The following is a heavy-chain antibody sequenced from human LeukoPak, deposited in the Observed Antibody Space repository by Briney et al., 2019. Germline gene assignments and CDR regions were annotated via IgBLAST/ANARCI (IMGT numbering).Heavy chain of an antibody. CDR2: IYGGGDT. V-gene: IGHV3-53*01. D-gene: IGHD6-6*01. CDR1: GFSVSNGY. CDR3: TRLLPSSHHFFDS. J-gene: IGHJ4*02. Sequence: AGGSLRLSCVVSGFSVSNGYMSWVRQAPGKGLEWVSVIYGGGDTYYADSVRGRFTISRDNFENTLFLQMDSLRAEDTVVYYCTRLLPSSHHFFDSWGQGALVTVSS.